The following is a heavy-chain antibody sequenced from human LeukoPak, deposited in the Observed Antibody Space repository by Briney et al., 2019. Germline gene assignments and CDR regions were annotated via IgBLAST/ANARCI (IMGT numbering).Heavy chain of an antibody. CDR3: ARVRDILTGYYKGWFDP. D-gene: IGHD3-9*01. J-gene: IGHJ5*02. Sequence: ASVNVSTKASPYTFTGYYMHWVRPAPGQGLVRMSWITPDRGGTNYAQKVQGRVTGSRDRSISTAYLELSRLRSDDTAVYYCARVRDILTGYYKGWFDPWGQGTLVTVSS. CDR2: ITPDRGGT. CDR1: PYTFTGYY. V-gene: IGHV1-2*02.